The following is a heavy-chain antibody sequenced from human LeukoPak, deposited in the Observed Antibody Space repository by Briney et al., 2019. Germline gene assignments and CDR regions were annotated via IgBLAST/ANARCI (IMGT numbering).Heavy chain of an antibody. CDR3: ARVSVTREIDY. CDR2: INPSGCST. V-gene: IGHV1-46*01. CDR1: GYAFPSYY. J-gene: IGHJ4*02. Sequence: ASVKFSSKASGYAFPSYYMHWVRQAPRQGLEWMGIINPSGCSTSYAQKSQGRVTITRDTSTSTVYMELSSLRSEDTAVYYCARVSVTREIDYWGQGALVTVS.